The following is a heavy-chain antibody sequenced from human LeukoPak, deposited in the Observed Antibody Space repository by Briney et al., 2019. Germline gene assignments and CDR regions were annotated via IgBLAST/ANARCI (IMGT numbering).Heavy chain of an antibody. CDR3: ARETGYSSSWLYYFDY. J-gene: IGHJ4*02. Sequence: GGSPRLSCAASGFTFSSYAMYWVRQAPGKGLEWVSSISSSSSYIYYADSAKGRFTISRDNAKNSLYLQMNSLRAEDTAVYYCARETGYSSSWLYYFDYWGQGTLVTVSS. D-gene: IGHD6-13*01. V-gene: IGHV3-21*01. CDR2: ISSSSSYI. CDR1: GFTFSSYA.